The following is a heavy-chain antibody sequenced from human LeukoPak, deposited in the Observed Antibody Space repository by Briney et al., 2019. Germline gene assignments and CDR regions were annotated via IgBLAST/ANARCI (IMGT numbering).Heavy chain of an antibody. CDR1: GFTFSSYA. CDR2: ISGSGGST. CDR3: AKDPDCSSTSCYGNWFDP. Sequence: PGGSLRLSCAASGFTFSSYAMSWVRQAPGKGLEWVSAISGSGGSTYYADSVKGRFTISRDNSKNTLYLQMNSLRAEDTAVYYCAKDPDCSSTSCYGNWFDPWGQGTLVTVSS. D-gene: IGHD2-2*01. V-gene: IGHV3-23*01. J-gene: IGHJ5*02.